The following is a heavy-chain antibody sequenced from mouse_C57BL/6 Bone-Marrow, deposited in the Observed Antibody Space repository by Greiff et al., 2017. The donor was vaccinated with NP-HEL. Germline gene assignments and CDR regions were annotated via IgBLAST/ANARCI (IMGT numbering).Heavy chain of an antibody. Sequence: EVKLQESGAELVRPGASVKLSCTASGFNIKDDYMHWVKQRPEQGLEWIGWIDPENGDTEYASKFQGKATITADTSSNTAYLQLSSLTSEDTAVYYCTTGSSGSDYWGQGTTLTVSS. V-gene: IGHV14-4*01. J-gene: IGHJ2*01. CDR2: IDPENGDT. D-gene: IGHD3-2*02. CDR1: GFNIKDDY. CDR3: TTGSSGSDY.